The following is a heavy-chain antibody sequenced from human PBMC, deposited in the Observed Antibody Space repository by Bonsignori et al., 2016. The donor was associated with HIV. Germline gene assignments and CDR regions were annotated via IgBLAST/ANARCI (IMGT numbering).Heavy chain of an antibody. J-gene: IGHJ1*01. CDR3: ARGRLGHSSSWLRAGYFQH. V-gene: IGHV4-34*01. CDR2: INHSGST. Sequence: RQAPGKGLEWIGEINHSGSTNYNPSLKSRVTISVDTSKNQFSLKLSSVTAADTAVYYCARGRLGHSSSWLRAGYFQHWGQGTLVTVSS. D-gene: IGHD6-13*01.